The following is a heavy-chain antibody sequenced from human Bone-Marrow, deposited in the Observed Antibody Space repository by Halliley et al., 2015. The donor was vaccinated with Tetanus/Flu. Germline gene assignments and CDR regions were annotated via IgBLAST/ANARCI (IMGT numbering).Heavy chain of an antibody. D-gene: IGHD6-6*01. CDR3: ARHNMASSQFFDS. V-gene: IGHV3-53*01. J-gene: IGHJ4*02. CDR2: LYRDDNT. CDR1: GFTVSSYL. Sequence: SLRLSCAASGFTVSSYLMSWVRQATGKGLEWVSLLYRDDNTSYRDSVKGRFTISRDNSKNTVFLQMTGLRAEDTPVYYCARHNMASSQFFDSWGQGTLVTGSS.